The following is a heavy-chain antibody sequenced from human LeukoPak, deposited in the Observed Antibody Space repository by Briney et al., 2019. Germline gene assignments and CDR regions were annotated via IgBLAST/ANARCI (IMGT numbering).Heavy chain of an antibody. D-gene: IGHD2-8*02. CDR3: AKDRVPDGVWSLDY. Sequence: GESLRLSCAASGFAFSVFTMNWVRQAPGKGLEWVSGIYAYAYETFYANSVRGRFTISRDNSMDRLYLQMDNLRAEDTAIYYCAKDRVPDGVWSLDYWGRGTLVTVSS. J-gene: IGHJ4*02. CDR1: GFAFSVFT. V-gene: IGHV3-23*01. CDR2: IYAYAYET.